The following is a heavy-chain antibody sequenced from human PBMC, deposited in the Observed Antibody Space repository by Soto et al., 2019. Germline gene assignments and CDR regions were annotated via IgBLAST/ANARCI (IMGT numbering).Heavy chain of an antibody. V-gene: IGHV3-15*07. D-gene: IGHD3-3*01. CDR1: GVTFSNAW. CDR3: TVPGGYDFWSGYSSEYFQH. CDR2: IKSKTDGATK. Sequence: EVQLVESGGGLVKPGGSLRLSCAASGVTFSNAWMNWVRQAPGKGLEWVGRIKSKTDGATKDYAAPVKGRFTISRDDSKTTLYLQMNSLKTEDTAVYYCTVPGGYDFWSGYSSEYFQHWGQGTLVTVSS. J-gene: IGHJ1*01.